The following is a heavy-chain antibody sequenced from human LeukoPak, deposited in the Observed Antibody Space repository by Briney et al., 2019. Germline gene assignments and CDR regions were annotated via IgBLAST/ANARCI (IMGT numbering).Heavy chain of an antibody. D-gene: IGHD3-22*01. J-gene: IGHJ3*02. CDR1: GGSISSSSYY. CDR2: IYYSGSA. CDR3: AREKGNYYDSSGYWRGASDI. V-gene: IGHV4-39*02. Sequence: SETLSLTCTVSGGSISSSSYYWGWIRQPPGKGLEWIGSIYYSGSAYYNPSLKSRVTISVDTSKNQFSLKLSSVTAADTAVYYCAREKGNYYDSSGYWRGASDIWGQGTMVTVSS.